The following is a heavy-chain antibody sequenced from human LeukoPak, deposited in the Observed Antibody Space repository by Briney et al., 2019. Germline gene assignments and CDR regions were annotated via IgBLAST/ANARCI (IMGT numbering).Heavy chain of an antibody. CDR3: ARDVYCSGGSCLHYFDY. Sequence: GGSLRLSCAASGFPFSSYWMSWVRQAPGKGLEWVANIKEDGSEEYYVDSVKGRFTISRDNAKNSLYLQMNSLRAEDTAVYYCARDVYCSGGSCLHYFDYWGQGTLVTVSS. V-gene: IGHV3-7*01. CDR2: IKEDGSEE. D-gene: IGHD2-15*01. J-gene: IGHJ4*02. CDR1: GFPFSSYW.